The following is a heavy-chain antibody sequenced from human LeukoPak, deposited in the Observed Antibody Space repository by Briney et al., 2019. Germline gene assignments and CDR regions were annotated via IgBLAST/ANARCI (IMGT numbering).Heavy chain of an antibody. D-gene: IGHD1-1*01. CDR1: GFTFSSCG. Sequence: GGSLRLSCAASGFTFSSCGMHWVRQAPGKGLEWVAVISYDGSNKYYADSVKGRFTISRDNSKNTLYLQMNSLRAEDTAVYYCAKAGTYDYYGMDVWGQGTTVTVSS. CDR3: AKAGTYDYYGMDV. V-gene: IGHV3-30*18. J-gene: IGHJ6*02. CDR2: ISYDGSNK.